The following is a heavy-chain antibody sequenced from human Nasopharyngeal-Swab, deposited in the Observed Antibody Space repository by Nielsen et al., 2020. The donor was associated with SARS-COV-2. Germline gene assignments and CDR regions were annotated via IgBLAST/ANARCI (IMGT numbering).Heavy chain of an antibody. J-gene: IGHJ4*02. D-gene: IGHD1-1*01. CDR1: GYTFASFD. V-gene: IGHV1-8*01. CDR3: ARGPRPKRHLDY. Sequence: SVKVSCKTSGYTFASFDINWVRQATGRGLEGVGWMNLDSGDTHYAQEFQGKVTLTRDTSRSTAYMELSSLRSEDTAVYYCARGPRPKRHLDYWGQGTLVTVSS. CDR2: MNLDSGDT.